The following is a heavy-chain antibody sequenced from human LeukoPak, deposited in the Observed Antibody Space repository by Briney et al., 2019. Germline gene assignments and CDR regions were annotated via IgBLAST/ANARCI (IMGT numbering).Heavy chain of an antibody. CDR3: ARPSDDILTGYPLYYYYGMDV. Sequence: ASVKVSCKASGYTFISYGISWVRQAPGQGLEWMGWISTYNGNTNYAQKLQGRVTMTTDTSTSTAYMELRSLRSDDTAVYYCARPSDDILTGYPLYYYYGMDVWGQGTTVTVSS. CDR1: GYTFISYG. D-gene: IGHD3-9*01. V-gene: IGHV1-18*01. J-gene: IGHJ6*02. CDR2: ISTYNGNT.